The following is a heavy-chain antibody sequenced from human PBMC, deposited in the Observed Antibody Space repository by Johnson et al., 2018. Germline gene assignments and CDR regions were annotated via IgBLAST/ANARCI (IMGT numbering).Heavy chain of an antibody. V-gene: IGHV3-74*01. J-gene: IGHJ3*02. CDR2: INSDGSST. CDR3: SRDQRGHLVALDAFDI. Sequence: VQLVQSGGGLVKPGGSLRLSCAASGLTFSSFSMHWVRQAPGKGLVWVSRINSDGSSTSYADPVKGRFTISRDNAKNSLYLQMNSLRAEDTAVYYLSRDQRGHLVALDAFDIWGQGTMVTVSS. CDR1: GLTFSSFS. D-gene: IGHD2-15*01.